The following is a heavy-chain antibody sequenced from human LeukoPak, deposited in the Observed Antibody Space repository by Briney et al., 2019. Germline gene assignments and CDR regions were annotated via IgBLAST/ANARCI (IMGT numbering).Heavy chain of an antibody. Sequence: PGGSLRLSCAASGFTFSSYAMTWVRQAPGKGLECVSVITVSGDSTHYADSVKGRFTTSRDNSKNALYLQMNSLRAEDTAVYYCARGLSSMIVRYYFDYWGPGTLVTVSS. D-gene: IGHD3-22*01. J-gene: IGHJ4*02. V-gene: IGHV3-23*01. CDR1: GFTFSSYA. CDR3: ARGLSSMIVRYYFDY. CDR2: ITVSGDST.